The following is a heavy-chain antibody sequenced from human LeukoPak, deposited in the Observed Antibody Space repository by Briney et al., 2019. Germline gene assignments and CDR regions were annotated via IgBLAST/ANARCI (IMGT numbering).Heavy chain of an antibody. CDR1: GGSFSGYY. J-gene: IGHJ5*02. CDR3: VREGVWSGWFDT. D-gene: IGHD2-21*01. CDR2: ISSSGST. V-gene: IGHV4-59*01. Sequence: SETLSLTCAVYGGSFSGYYWTWIRQPPGKGLEWIAYISSSGSTNYNPSLESRVTISVDTSKNQVSLKLNSVTAADTAVYYCVREGVWSGWFDTWGQGTLVTVSS.